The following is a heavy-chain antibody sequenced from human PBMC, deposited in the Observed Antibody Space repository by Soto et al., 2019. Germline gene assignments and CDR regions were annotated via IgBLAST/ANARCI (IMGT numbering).Heavy chain of an antibody. CDR3: ARVRAGDYIDNDAFDI. J-gene: IGHJ3*02. V-gene: IGHV3-48*01. D-gene: IGHD4-17*01. CDR2: ISSSSSTI. Sequence: GGSLRLSCAASGFTFSSYSMNWVRQAPGKGLEWVSYISSSSSTIYYADSVKGRFTISSDNAKNSLYLQMNSLRAEDTAVYYCARVRAGDYIDNDAFDIWGQGTMVTVSS. CDR1: GFTFSSYS.